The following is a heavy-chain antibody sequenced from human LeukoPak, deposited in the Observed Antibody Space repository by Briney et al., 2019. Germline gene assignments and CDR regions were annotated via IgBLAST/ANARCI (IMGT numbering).Heavy chain of an antibody. J-gene: IGHJ4*02. Sequence: SETLSLTCAVSGYSISSGYYWGWIRQPPGKGLEWIGSIYHSGSTYYNPSLKSRVTISVDTSKNQFSLKLSSVTAADTAVYYCARQPLRLPAGGYFDYWGQGTLVAVSS. CDR3: ARQPLRLPAGGYFDY. CDR2: IYHSGST. CDR1: GYSISSGYY. V-gene: IGHV4-38-2*01. D-gene: IGHD3-16*01.